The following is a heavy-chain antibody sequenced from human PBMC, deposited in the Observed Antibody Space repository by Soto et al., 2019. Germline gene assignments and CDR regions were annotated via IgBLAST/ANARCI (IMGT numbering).Heavy chain of an antibody. D-gene: IGHD1-26*01. J-gene: IGHJ4*02. V-gene: IGHV1-2*02. CDR2: INPKSGGT. CDR3: ARDLAKGGGSAGFDY. Sequence: GSVKVSFKASGDPFTANYIHWVRQAPGQGFEWMGWINPKSGGTKYPQKFQGRVTMTRDTSLSTVYMTLTRLTSDDTAVYYCARDLAKGGGSAGFDYWGQGTLVTVSS. CDR1: GDPFTANY.